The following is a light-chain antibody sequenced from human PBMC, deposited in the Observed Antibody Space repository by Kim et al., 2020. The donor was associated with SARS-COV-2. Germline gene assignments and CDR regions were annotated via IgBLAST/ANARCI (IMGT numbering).Light chain of an antibody. Sequence: SLDPGERATLPCRARQSVNIDYLAWYQQKPGQAPRLLIYGASSRATGISDRFSGSASGTDFTLTIGRLEPEDFAVYYCQQYGGSRNFGQGTKLEI. CDR1: QSVNIDY. CDR3: QQYGGSRN. J-gene: IGKJ2*01. V-gene: IGKV3-20*01. CDR2: GAS.